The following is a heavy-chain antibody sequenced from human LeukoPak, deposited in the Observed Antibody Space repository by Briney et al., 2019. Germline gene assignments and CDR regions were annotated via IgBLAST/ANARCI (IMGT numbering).Heavy chain of an antibody. Sequence: GGSLRLSCAASGFTFSSYAMSWVRQAPGKGLEWVSAISGSGGSTYYADSVKGRFTISRDNSKNTLYLQMNNLRAEDTAVYYCAKDKGRLGELDYWGQGTLVTVSS. CDR3: AKDKGRLGELDY. D-gene: IGHD3-16*01. V-gene: IGHV3-23*01. CDR2: ISGSGGST. CDR1: GFTFSSYA. J-gene: IGHJ4*02.